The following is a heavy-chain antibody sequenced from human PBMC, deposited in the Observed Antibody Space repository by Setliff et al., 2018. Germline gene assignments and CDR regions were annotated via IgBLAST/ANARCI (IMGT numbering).Heavy chain of an antibody. J-gene: IGHJ4*02. V-gene: IGHV4-38-2*01. D-gene: IGHD2-8*02. CDR1: GYSISSGYY. CDR3: ARNNTGLNTFDY. Sequence: SETLSLTCAVSGYSISSGYYWGWIRQPPGKGLEWIGSIYHSGSTYYNPSLRSRLTISVDTSENQFSLKLSSVPAADTAVYYCARNNTGLNTFDYWGQGTLVTVSS. CDR2: IYHSGST.